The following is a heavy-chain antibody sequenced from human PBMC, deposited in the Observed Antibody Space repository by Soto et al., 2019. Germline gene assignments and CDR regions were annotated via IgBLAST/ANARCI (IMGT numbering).Heavy chain of an antibody. J-gene: IGHJ6*02. V-gene: IGHV4-4*01. CDR1: GGSISSSNW. CDR3: ARMHIVVVTAIRGSDYYYGMDV. CDR2: IYHSGST. Sequence: PSETLSLTCAVSGGSISSSNWWSWVRQPPGKGLEWIGEIYHSGSTNYNPSLKSRVTISVDKSKNQFSLKLSSVTAADTAVYCCARMHIVVVTAIRGSDYYYGMDVWGQGTTVTVSS. D-gene: IGHD2-21*02.